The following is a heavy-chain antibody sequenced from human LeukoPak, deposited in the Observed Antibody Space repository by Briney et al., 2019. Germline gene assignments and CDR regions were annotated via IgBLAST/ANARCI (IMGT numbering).Heavy chain of an antibody. Sequence: GGSLRLSCAASGFTFSSYSMNWVRQAPGKGLEWVSFISSSSSTIYYADSVKGRFTISRDNAKNSLYLQMNSLRAEDTAVYYCARDRGGCYSAIDYWGQGTLVTVSS. CDR1: GFTFSSYS. D-gene: IGHD1-26*01. J-gene: IGHJ4*02. CDR2: ISSSSSTI. CDR3: ARDRGGCYSAIDY. V-gene: IGHV3-48*04.